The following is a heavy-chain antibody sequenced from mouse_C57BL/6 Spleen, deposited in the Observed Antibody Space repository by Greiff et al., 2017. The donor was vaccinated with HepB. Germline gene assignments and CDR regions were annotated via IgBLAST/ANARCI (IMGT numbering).Heavy chain of an antibody. CDR2: ISGGGGNT. CDR3: ARQGRGYFDV. CDR1: GFTFSSYT. J-gene: IGHJ1*03. Sequence: DVMLVESGGGLVKPGGSLKLSCAASGFTFSSYTMSWVRQTPEKRLEWVATISGGGGNTYYPDSVKGRFTISRDNAKNTLYLQMSSLRSEDTASYYCARQGRGYFDVWGTGTTVTVSS. V-gene: IGHV5-9*01.